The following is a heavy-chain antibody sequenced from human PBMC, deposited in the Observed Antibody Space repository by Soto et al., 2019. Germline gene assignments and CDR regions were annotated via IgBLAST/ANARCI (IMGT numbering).Heavy chain of an antibody. CDR3: AKSTGGTANGMDV. V-gene: IGHV3-9*01. D-gene: IGHD2-8*02. J-gene: IGHJ6*02. CDR2: ISWNSGTI. Sequence: PGGSLRLSCGASGFTFDEYGMHWVRQAPGKGLGWVSGISWNSGTIGYADSVKGRFTISRDNAKNSLYLQMSSLRAEDTALYYCAKSTGGTANGMDVWGQGTTVTVSS. CDR1: GFTFDEYG.